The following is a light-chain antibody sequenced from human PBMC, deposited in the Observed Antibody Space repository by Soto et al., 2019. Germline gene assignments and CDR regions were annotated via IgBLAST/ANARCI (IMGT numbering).Light chain of an antibody. Sequence: EIVLTQSPATLSLSPGERATLSCRASQSVRNSLIWYQQKPGQAPRLLIYDVSNRATGIPARLSGSGSETAFTLTILSIEPEDFAVYYFQQRYSWPITFGQGTRLEIK. V-gene: IGKV3-11*01. CDR2: DVS. J-gene: IGKJ5*01. CDR3: QQRYSWPIT. CDR1: QSVRNS.